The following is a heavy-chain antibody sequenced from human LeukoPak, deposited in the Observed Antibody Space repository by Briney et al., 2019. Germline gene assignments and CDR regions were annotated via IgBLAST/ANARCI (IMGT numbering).Heavy chain of an antibody. CDR2: INPNSGGT. CDR1: GYTFTGYY. J-gene: IGHJ4*02. D-gene: IGHD6-19*01. CDR3: ARVPRRGGWLYSFDY. Sequence: GASVKVSCKASGYTFTGYYMHWVRQAPGQGLEWMGWINPNSGGTNYAQKFQGRVTMTRDTSISTAYMELSRLRSDDTAVYYCARVPRRGGWLYSFDYWGQGTLVTVSS. V-gene: IGHV1-2*02.